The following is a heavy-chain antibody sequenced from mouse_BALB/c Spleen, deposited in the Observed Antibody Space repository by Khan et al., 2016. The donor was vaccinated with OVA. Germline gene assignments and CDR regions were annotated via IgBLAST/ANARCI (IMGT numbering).Heavy chain of an antibody. D-gene: IGHD1-1*01. J-gene: IGHJ4*01. CDR2: IAPGSGGT. V-gene: IGHV1S41*01. CDR3: AXSNYYGSSLYAMDY. CDR1: GYTFTSYW. Sequence: DLVKPGASVKLSCKASGYTFTSYWINWIKQRPGQGLEWIGRIAPGSGGTYYNEMFKGKATLTVDTSSSTPYIQLSSLSSEDSAVYFCAXSNYYGSSLYAMDYWGQGTSVTVSS.